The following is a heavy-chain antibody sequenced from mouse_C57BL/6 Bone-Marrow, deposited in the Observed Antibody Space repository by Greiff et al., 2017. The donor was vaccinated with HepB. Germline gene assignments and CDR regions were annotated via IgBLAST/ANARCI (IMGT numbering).Heavy chain of an antibody. CDR2: ISDGGSYT. CDR3: ARDGYSGTDY. J-gene: IGHJ2*01. D-gene: IGHD4-1*01. CDR1: GFTFSSYA. V-gene: IGHV5-4*01. Sequence: DVMLVESGGGLVKPGGSLKLSCAASGFTFSSYAMSWVRQTPEKRLEWVATISDGGSYTYYPDNVKGRFTISRDNAKNNLYLQMSHLKSEDTSMYYCARDGYSGTDYWGQGTTLTVSS.